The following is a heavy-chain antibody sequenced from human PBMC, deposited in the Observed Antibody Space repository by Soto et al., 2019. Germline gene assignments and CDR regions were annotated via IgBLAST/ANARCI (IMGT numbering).Heavy chain of an antibody. CDR2: INPSGGST. Sequence: QVQLVQSGAEVKKPGASVKVSCKASGYTFTSYYMHWVRQAPGQGLEWMGIINPSGGSTSYAQKLQGRVTMTRDTSTSTVYMELSSLRSEDTAVYYCARAGIVVVVAATLSVFDYWGQGTLVTVSS. J-gene: IGHJ4*02. CDR1: GYTFTSYY. V-gene: IGHV1-46*03. CDR3: ARAGIVVVVAATLSVFDY. D-gene: IGHD2-15*01.